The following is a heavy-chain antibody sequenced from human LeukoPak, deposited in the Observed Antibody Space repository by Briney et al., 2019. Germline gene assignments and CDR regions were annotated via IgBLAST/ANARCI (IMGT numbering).Heavy chain of an antibody. Sequence: ATVKVSCKASGYTFTSYYMHWVRQAPGQGLEWMGIINPSGGSTSYAQKFQGRVTMTRDTSTSTVYMELSSLRSEDTAVYYCARASYGVEGCPGPWGQGTLVTVSS. CDR1: GYTFTSYY. CDR2: INPSGGST. D-gene: IGHD2-8*01. V-gene: IGHV1-46*03. J-gene: IGHJ5*02. CDR3: ARASYGVEGCPGP.